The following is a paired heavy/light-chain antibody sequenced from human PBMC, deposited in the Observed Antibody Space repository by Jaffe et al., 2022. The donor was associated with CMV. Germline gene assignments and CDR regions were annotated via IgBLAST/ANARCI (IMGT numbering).Heavy chain of an antibody. CDR3: VKTKYSYGPGPFDY. CDR1: GFTFSSYA. J-gene: IGHJ4*02. D-gene: IGHD5-18*01. V-gene: IGHV3-64D*06. Sequence: EVQLVESGGGLVQPGGSLRLSCSASGFTFSSYAMHWVRQAPGKGLEYVSAISSNGGSTYYADSVKGRFTISRDNSKNTLYLQMSSLRAEDTAVYYCVKTKYSYGPGPFDYWGQGTLVTVSS. CDR2: ISSNGGST.
Light chain of an antibody. CDR3: QQYYSTLT. Sequence: DIVMTQSPDSLAVSLGERATINCKSSQSVLYSSNNKNYLAWYQQKPGQPPKLLIYWASTRESGVPDRFSGSGSGTDFTLTISSLQAEDVAVYYCQQYYSTLTFGPGTKVDIK. J-gene: IGKJ3*01. V-gene: IGKV4-1*01. CDR2: WAS. CDR1: QSVLYSSNNKNY.